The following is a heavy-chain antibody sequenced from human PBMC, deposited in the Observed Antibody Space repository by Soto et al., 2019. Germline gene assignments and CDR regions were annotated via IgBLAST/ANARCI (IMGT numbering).Heavy chain of an antibody. V-gene: IGHV4-34*01. CDR3: ARGVVVNTIPLGMDA. D-gene: IGHD2-8*02. J-gene: IGHJ6*02. Sequence: QEQLQQWGAGLLKPSETLSLTCAVYAGSFSGYYWRWIRQPPEKGLEWIGEINHAGSTDYNPSLKSRVYISVDKSKNQFSLTLSSVSAADTAVYYCARGVVVNTIPLGMDAWGQGTTVTVSS. CDR1: AGSFSGYY. CDR2: INHAGST.